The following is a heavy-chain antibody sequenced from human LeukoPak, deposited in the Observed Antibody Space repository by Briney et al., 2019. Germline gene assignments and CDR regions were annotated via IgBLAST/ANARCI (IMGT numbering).Heavy chain of an antibody. V-gene: IGHV4-34*01. Sequence: SETLSLTCAVYGGSFSGYYWSWIRQPPGKGLEWIGEINHSGSTNYNPSLKSRVTISVDTSKNQFSLKLTSVTAADTAVYYCARGVWSSGWSAYYFDYWGQGTLLTVSS. CDR1: GGSFSGYY. J-gene: IGHJ4*02. CDR3: ARGVWSSGWSAYYFDY. CDR2: INHSGST. D-gene: IGHD6-19*01.